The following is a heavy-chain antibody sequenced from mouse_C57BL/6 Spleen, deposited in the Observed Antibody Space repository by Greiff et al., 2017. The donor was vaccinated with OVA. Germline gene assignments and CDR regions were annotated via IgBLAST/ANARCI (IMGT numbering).Heavy chain of an antibody. D-gene: IGHD2-1*01. CDR3: ARWDGNYEDYAMDY. CDR1: GYTFTSYT. J-gene: IGHJ4*01. CDR2: INPSSGYT. Sequence: QVQLQQSGAELARPGASVKMSCKASGYTFTSYTMHWVKQRPGQGLEWIGYINPSSGYTKYNQKFKDKATLTADKYSSTAYMQLSSLTSEDSAVYYCARWDGNYEDYAMDYWGQGTSVTVSS. V-gene: IGHV1-4*01.